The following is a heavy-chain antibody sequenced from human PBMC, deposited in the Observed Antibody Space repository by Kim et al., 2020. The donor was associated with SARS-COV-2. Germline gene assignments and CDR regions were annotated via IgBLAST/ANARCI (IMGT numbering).Heavy chain of an antibody. Sequence: SETLSLTCTVSGGSISSYYWSWIRQPPGKGLEWIGEIYHGGSTNYNPSLKSRVTISVDTSKNQFSLKLSSVTAADTAVYYCARDVEDNWNDGAFDIWGQGTMVTVSS. J-gene: IGHJ3*02. CDR1: GGSISSYY. CDR2: IYHGGST. CDR3: ARDVEDNWNDGAFDI. V-gene: IGHV4-59*13. D-gene: IGHD1-1*01.